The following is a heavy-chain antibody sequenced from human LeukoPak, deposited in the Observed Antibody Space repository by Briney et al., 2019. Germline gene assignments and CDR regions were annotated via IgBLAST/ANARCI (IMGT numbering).Heavy chain of an antibody. Sequence: ASVKVSYKASGYTFTNYYIHWVRRGPGQGLEWMGFINPGGGSTSYAQKFQGRVTITRDMSTTTVYLEVGRLTSDDTAVYHCARAAVAGIPYFDYWGQETLVTVSS. CDR3: ARAAVAGIPYFDY. D-gene: IGHD6-19*01. CDR1: GYTFTNYY. V-gene: IGHV1-46*01. CDR2: INPGGGST. J-gene: IGHJ4*02.